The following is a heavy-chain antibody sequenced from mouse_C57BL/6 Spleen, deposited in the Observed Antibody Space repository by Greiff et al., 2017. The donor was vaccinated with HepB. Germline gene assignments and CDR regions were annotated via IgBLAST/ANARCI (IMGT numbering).Heavy chain of an antibody. V-gene: IGHV5-4*01. CDR3: ARDWGSLFDY. CDR2: ISDGGSYT. Sequence: DVKLQESGGGLVKPGGSLKLSCAASGFTFSSYAMSWVRQTPEKRLEWVATISDGGSYTYYPDNVKGRCTISRDNAKNNLYLQMSHLKSEDTAMYYCARDWGSLFDYWGQGTTLTVSS. CDR1: GFTFSSYA. J-gene: IGHJ2*01.